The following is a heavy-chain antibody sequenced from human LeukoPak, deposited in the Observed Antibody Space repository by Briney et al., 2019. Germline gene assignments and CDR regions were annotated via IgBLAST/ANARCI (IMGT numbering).Heavy chain of an antibody. J-gene: IGHJ4*02. CDR3: ARHYKYGDSGFDY. CDR2: IYHSGST. Sequence: SGTLSLTCAVSGGSISSSNWWSWVRQPPGKGLEWIGEIYHSGSTNYNPSLKSRVTISVDKSKNQFSLKLSSVTAADTAVYYCARHYKYGDSGFDYWGQGTLVTVSS. CDR1: GGSISSSNW. D-gene: IGHD4-17*01. V-gene: IGHV4-4*02.